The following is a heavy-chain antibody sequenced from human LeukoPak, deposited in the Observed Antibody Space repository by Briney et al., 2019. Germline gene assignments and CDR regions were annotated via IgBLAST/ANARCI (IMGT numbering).Heavy chain of an antibody. Sequence: GGSLRLSCAASGFTFSSYWIHWVRQAPGKGLEWVGRMKTKTDGGTPDYAAPVKGRFTISRDDSKKTLYLQMNSLKTEDTAVYYCTTDRREILTGDYTVSYYYHMDVWGRGTTVTISS. J-gene: IGHJ6*03. CDR1: GFTFSSYW. D-gene: IGHD3-9*01. CDR2: MKTKTDGGTP. V-gene: IGHV3-15*01. CDR3: TTDRREILTGDYTVSYYYHMDV.